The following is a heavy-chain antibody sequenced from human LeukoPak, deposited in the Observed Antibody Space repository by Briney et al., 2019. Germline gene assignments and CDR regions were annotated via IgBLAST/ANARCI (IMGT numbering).Heavy chain of an antibody. D-gene: IGHD2-2*01. J-gene: IGHJ6*03. CDR1: GGSISSGGYY. V-gene: IGHV4-30-2*01. CDR2: IYHSGST. CDR3: ARGVGCSSTSCYLYYYYYMDV. Sequence: SETLSLTCTVSGGSISSGGYYWSWIRQPPEKGLEWIGYIYHSGSTYYNPSLKSRVTISVDRSKNQFSLKLSSVTAADTAVYYCARGVGCSSTSCYLYYYYYMDVWGKGTTVTVSS.